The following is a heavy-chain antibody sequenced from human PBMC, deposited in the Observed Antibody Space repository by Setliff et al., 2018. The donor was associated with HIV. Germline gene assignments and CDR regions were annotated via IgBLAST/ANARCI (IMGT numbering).Heavy chain of an antibody. J-gene: IGHJ6*03. Sequence: PSETLSLTCAVYGGSFSGYYWSWIRQPPGKGLEWIGEINHSGSTNYNPSLKSRVTISVDTSKNQFSLKLSSVTAADTAVYYCARGLRSSWYNYYYYMDVWGKGTTVTASS. CDR1: GGSFSGYY. CDR2: INHSGST. V-gene: IGHV4-34*01. D-gene: IGHD6-13*01. CDR3: ARGLRSSWYNYYYYMDV.